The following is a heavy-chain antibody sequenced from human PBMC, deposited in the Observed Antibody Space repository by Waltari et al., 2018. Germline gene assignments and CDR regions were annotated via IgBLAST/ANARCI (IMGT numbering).Heavy chain of an antibody. V-gene: IGHV3-7*01. Sequence: EVQLLESVGVLVQPGGSLRLSCAASGFTFSRYCMRWVRQVTGKGLEWVANIKQDGSEKYYVDSVKGRFTISRDNAKNLLYLQMNSLRAEDTAVYYCARDGDAFDIWGQGTMVTVSS. CDR2: IKQDGSEK. J-gene: IGHJ3*02. CDR1: GFTFSRYC. CDR3: ARDGDAFDI.